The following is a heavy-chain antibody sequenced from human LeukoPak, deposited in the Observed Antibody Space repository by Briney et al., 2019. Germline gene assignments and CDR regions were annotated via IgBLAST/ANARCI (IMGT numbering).Heavy chain of an antibody. D-gene: IGHD3-22*01. CDR2: MNPNSGNT. V-gene: IGHV1-8*01. CDR1: GYTFTSYD. CDR3: ARGLRLPDSSGYVIDY. Sequence: ASVKVSCKASGYTFTSYDINWVRQATGQGLEWMGWMNPNSGNTGYAQKFQGRVTMTRNTSISTVYMELNSLRSEDTAMYCCARGLRLPDSSGYVIDYWGQGTLVTVSS. J-gene: IGHJ4*02.